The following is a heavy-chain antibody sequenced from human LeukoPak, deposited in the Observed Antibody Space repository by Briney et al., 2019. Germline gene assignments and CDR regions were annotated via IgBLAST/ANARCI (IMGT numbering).Heavy chain of an antibody. D-gene: IGHD1-1*01. CDR1: GGSISSYY. CDR3: ARGGERQVYYYYMDV. Sequence: PSETLSLTCTVSGGSISSYYWSWIRQPAGKGLEWIGRIYTSGSTNYNPSLKSRVTMSVDTSKNQFSLKLSSVTAADTAVYYCARGGERQVYYYYMDVWGKGTTVTVSS. CDR2: IYTSGST. V-gene: IGHV4-4*07. J-gene: IGHJ6*03.